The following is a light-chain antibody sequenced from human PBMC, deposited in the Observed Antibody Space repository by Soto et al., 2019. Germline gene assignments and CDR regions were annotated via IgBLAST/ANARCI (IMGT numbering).Light chain of an antibody. CDR3: SSYTSTYSRV. J-gene: IGLJ1*01. V-gene: IGLV2-14*03. CDR2: DVN. Sequence: QSVLTQPASVSGSPGQSVTLSCTGTIDDIGAYDYVSWYQQRPGSAPQLIIYDVNNRPSGTSPRFSGSKSFHTAYLTISGLQSDDEATYHCSSYTSTYSRVFGTGTKLTVL. CDR1: IDDIGAYDY.